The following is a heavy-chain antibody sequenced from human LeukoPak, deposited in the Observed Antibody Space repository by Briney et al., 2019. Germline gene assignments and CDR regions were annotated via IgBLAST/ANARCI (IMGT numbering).Heavy chain of an antibody. CDR2: IWYDGSNK. D-gene: IGHD3-22*01. CDR3: ARDLDYYDSSGSIDY. Sequence: GSLRLSCAASGFTFSSYGMHWVRQAPGKGLEWVAVIWYDGSNKYYADSVKGRFTISRDNSKNTLYLQMNSLRAEDTAVYYCARDLDYYDSSGSIDYWGQGTLVTVSP. V-gene: IGHV3-33*01. J-gene: IGHJ4*02. CDR1: GFTFSSYG.